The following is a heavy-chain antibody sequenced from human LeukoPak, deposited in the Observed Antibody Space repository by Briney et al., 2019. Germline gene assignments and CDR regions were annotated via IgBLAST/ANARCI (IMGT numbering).Heavy chain of an antibody. D-gene: IGHD3-10*01. CDR1: GGSISDNY. CDR2: IYSSGST. Sequence: SETLSLTCSVSGGSISDNYWSWIRQPPGKGLEWIGYIYSSGSTKYNPSLKSRVTISIDTSKNQFSLKLSSVNAADTAVYYCARGLWFGDENPPYFDYWGQEPWSPSPQ. V-gene: IGHV4-59*08. J-gene: IGHJ4*01. CDR3: ARGLWFGDENPPYFDY.